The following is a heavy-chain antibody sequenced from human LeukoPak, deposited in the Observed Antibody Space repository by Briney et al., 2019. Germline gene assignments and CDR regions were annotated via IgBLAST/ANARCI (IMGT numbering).Heavy chain of an antibody. J-gene: IGHJ4*02. CDR2: ISGSGGST. CDR1: GFTFSICA. CDR3: AKADGSYKTLIDY. V-gene: IGHV3-23*01. Sequence: GGSLRLSCAASGFTFSICAMNWVRQAPGKGLEWVSGISGSGGSTYYVDSVKGRFTISRDSSKNTVYLEMNSLRAEDTGVYYCAKADGSYKTLIDYWGQGTLVTVSS. D-gene: IGHD3-10*01.